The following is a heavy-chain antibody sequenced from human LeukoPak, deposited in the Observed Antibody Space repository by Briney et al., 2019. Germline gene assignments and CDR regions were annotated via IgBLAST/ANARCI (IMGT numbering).Heavy chain of an antibody. V-gene: IGHV1-8*01. CDR3: ARGLDYDFWSGYYTYYYGMDV. J-gene: IGHJ6*02. CDR2: MNPNSGNT. CDR1: GYTFTSYD. Sequence: ASVKVSCKASGYTFTSYDINWVRQATGQGLEWMGWMNPNSGNTGYAQKFQGRVTMTRNTSISTAYMELSSLRSEDTAVYYCARGLDYDFWSGYYTYYYGMDVWGQGTTVTASS. D-gene: IGHD3-3*01.